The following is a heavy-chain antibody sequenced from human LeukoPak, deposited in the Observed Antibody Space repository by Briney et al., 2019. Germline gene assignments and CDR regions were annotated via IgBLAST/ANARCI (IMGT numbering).Heavy chain of an antibody. V-gene: IGHV3-74*01. D-gene: IGHD6-13*01. CDR2: INSDGSST. J-gene: IGHJ6*02. CDR3: ARGSSSWRNAMDV. CDR1: GFTFSSYW. Sequence: GGSLRLSCAASGFTFSSYWMHWVRQAPGKGLVWVSRINSDGSSTSYADSVKGRFTISRDNAKNTLYLQMNSLRAEDTAVYYCARGSSSWRNAMDVWGQGTTVTVSS.